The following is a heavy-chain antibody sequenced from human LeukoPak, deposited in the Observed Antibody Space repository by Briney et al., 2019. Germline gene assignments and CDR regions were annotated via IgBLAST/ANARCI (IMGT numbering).Heavy chain of an antibody. CDR3: ARGTSSGNSNWFDP. V-gene: IGHV1-2*06. J-gene: IGHJ5*02. CDR2: FNPNSGGT. Sequence: GASVKVSCKASGYTFTGYYIHWVRQAPGQGLEWVGRFNPNSGGTNYAQKFQDRVTMTRDTSISTAYMELSRLRPDDTAVYYCARGTSSGNSNWFDPWGQGTLVTVSS. CDR1: GYTFTGYY. D-gene: IGHD4-23*01.